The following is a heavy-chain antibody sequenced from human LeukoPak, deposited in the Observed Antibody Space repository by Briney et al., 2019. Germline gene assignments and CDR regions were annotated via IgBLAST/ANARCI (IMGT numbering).Heavy chain of an antibody. CDR2: IYYSGST. J-gene: IGHJ5*02. CDR3: ARVHSYGNWFDP. CDR1: GGSISSYY. V-gene: IGHV4-59*08. Sequence: SETLSLTCTVSGGSISSYYWSWIRQPPGKGLEWIGYIYYSGSTNYNPSLKSRVTISVDTPKNQFSLKLSSVTAADTAVYYCARVHSYGNWFDPWGQGTLVTVSS. D-gene: IGHD3-16*01.